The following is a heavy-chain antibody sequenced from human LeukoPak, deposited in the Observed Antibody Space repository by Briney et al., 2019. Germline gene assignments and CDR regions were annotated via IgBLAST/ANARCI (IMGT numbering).Heavy chain of an antibody. CDR1: GGSITSGNYY. J-gene: IGHJ3*02. CDR2: IFFTGST. CDR3: ARQIASSGYLPWAFDI. D-gene: IGHD3-22*01. Sequence: SETLSLTCTVSGGSITSGNYYWGWICQPPGKGLEWIGDIFFTGSTYYSPSLKSRVTISVGTSTTQFSLKLTSVTAADTAVYYCARQIASSGYLPWAFDIWGQGTVVTVSS. V-gene: IGHV4-39*01.